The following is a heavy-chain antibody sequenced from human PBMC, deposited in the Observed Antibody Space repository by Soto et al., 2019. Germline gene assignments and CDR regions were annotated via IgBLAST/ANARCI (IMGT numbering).Heavy chain of an antibody. CDR2: IDPSDSYT. Sequence: GESLKISCKGSGYSFTSYWISWVRQMPGKGLEWMERIDPSDSYTNYSPSFQGHVTISADKSISTAYLQWSSLKASDTAMYYCARHVGCSSTSCPYIPTSYYYGMDVWGQGTTVTVSS. D-gene: IGHD2-2*01. J-gene: IGHJ6*02. CDR3: ARHVGCSSTSCPYIPTSYYYGMDV. V-gene: IGHV5-10-1*01. CDR1: GYSFTSYW.